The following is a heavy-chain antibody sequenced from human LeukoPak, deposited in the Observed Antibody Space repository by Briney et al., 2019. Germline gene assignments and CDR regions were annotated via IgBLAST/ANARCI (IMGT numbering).Heavy chain of an antibody. CDR3: TRHVAPRYCSGGSCYSADY. CDR1: GFTFSGSA. D-gene: IGHD2-15*01. V-gene: IGHV3-73*01. CDR2: IRSKANSYAT. J-gene: IGHJ4*02. Sequence: GGSLRLSCAASGFTFSGSAMHWVRQASGKGLEWVGRIRSKANSYATAYAASVKGRFTISRDDSKNTAYLQMNSLKTEDTAVYYCTRHVAPRYCSGGSCYSADYWGQGTLVTVSS.